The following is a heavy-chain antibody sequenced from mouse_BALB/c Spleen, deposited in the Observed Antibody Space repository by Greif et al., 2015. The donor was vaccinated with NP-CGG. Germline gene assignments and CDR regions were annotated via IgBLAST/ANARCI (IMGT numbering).Heavy chain of an antibody. V-gene: IGHV1S22*01. CDR1: GYTFTSYW. D-gene: IGHD2-14*01. J-gene: IGHJ3*01. CDR3: TGYDFAY. CDR2: IYPGSGGT. Sequence: LQQSGSELVRPGASVKLSCKASGYTFTSYWMHWVKQRRGQGLEWIGNIYPGSGGTNYDEKFKSKGTLTVDTSSSTAYMHLSSLTSEDSAVYYCTGYDFAYWGQGTLVTVSA.